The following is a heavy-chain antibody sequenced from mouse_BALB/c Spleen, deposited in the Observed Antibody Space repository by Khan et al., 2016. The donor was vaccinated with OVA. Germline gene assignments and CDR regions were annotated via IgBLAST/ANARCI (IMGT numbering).Heavy chain of an antibody. CDR1: AYSFTSYY. V-gene: IGHV1S135*01. J-gene: IGHJ4*01. Sequence: VQLQQSGPELMKPGASVKISCKASAYSFTSYYMHWVKQSLGKSLEWIGCIDPFNGGTTYNQKFKGKATLTVDKSSSTAYMHLSAMTSEDSAVYYCARRTLDYWGQRTSVTVSS. CDR3: ARRTLDY. CDR2: IDPFNGGT.